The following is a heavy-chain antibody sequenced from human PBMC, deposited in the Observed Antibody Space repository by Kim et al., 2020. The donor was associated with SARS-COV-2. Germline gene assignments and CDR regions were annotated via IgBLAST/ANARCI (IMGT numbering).Heavy chain of an antibody. Sequence: GGSLRLSCAASGFTFSSHAMSWVRQAPGKGLEWVSAISGSGGSTYYADYVKGRFTVSRDNSKNTLYLQMNTLRAEDTAVYYCAKGPYCSSTSCYSVGAFDIGGQGTMVTVSS. CDR2: ISGSGGST. D-gene: IGHD2-2*01. V-gene: IGHV3-23*01. J-gene: IGHJ3*02. CDR1: GFTFSSHA. CDR3: AKGPYCSSTSCYSVGAFDI.